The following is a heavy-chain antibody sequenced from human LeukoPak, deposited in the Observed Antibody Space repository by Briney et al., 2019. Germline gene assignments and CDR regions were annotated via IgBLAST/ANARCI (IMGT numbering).Heavy chain of an antibody. CDR2: IYPGDSDT. CDR1: GYRFTSYW. V-gene: IGHV5-51*01. J-gene: IGHJ4*02. Sequence: GESLKISCKGSGYRFTSYWIAWVRQMPGKGLEWMGIIYPGDSDTTYGPSFQGQVTISADKSISTAYQKWSSLKASDTAMYYCARADYNGSAVDYWGQGTLVTVSS. D-gene: IGHD3-10*01. CDR3: ARADYNGSAVDY.